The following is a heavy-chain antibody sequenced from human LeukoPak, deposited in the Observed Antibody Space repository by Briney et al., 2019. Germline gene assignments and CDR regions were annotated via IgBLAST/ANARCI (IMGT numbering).Heavy chain of an antibody. CDR2: IYSGGST. CDR1: GFTVSNNY. V-gene: IGHV3-53*01. Sequence: GGSLRLSCAASGFTVSNNYMSWVRQAPGKGLEWVSVIYSGGSTYYADSVRGRFTISRDNAKNSLYLQMNSLRTEDTALYYCARESGGDSSGWYPWGGQGTLVTVSS. D-gene: IGHD6-19*01. CDR3: ARESGGDSSGWYPW. J-gene: IGHJ4*02.